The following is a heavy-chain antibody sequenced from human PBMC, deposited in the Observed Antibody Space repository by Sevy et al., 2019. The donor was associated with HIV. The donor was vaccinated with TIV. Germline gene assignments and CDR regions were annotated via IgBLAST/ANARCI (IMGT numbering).Heavy chain of an antibody. D-gene: IGHD3-3*01. V-gene: IGHV3-48*02. Sequence: GGSLRLSCAASGFTFSSYSMNWVRQAPGKGLEWVSYISSSSSTIYYADSVKGRFTISRDNAKNSLYMQMNSLRDEDTAVYYCARVRGLWSYYYGMDVWGQGTTVTVSS. CDR2: ISSSSSTI. CDR1: GFTFSSYS. J-gene: IGHJ6*02. CDR3: ARVRGLWSYYYGMDV.